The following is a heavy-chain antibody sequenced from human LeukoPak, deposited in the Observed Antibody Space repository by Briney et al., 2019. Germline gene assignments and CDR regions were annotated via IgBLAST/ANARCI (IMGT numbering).Heavy chain of an antibody. J-gene: IGHJ5*02. CDR1: GGSISSYY. Sequence: SETLSLTCTVSGGSISSYYWSWIRQPPGKGLEWIGYIYTSGSTNYNPSLKSRVTISVDTSKNQFSLKLSSVTAAGTAVYYCARQGARWFDPWGQGTLVTVSS. V-gene: IGHV4-4*09. CDR2: IYTSGST. CDR3: ARQGARWFDP.